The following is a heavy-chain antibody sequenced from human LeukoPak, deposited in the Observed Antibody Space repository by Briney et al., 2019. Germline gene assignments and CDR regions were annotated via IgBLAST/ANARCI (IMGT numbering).Heavy chain of an antibody. J-gene: IGHJ3*02. D-gene: IGHD1-26*01. CDR1: GGSITGYY. V-gene: IGHV4-4*07. CDR3: ASTQWELVHYGFDI. CDR2: IYTSGTT. Sequence: SETLSLTCTVSGGSITGYYWSWIRQPAGKGLEWIGRIYTSGTTNYHPSLKSRVTISVDTSKNQISLKLSSVTAADTAVYYCASTQWELVHYGFDIWGQGTMVTVSS.